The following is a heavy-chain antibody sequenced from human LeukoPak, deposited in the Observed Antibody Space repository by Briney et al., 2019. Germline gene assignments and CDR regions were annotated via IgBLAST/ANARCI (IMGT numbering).Heavy chain of an antibody. V-gene: IGHV3-21*01. J-gene: IGHJ4*02. CDR3: ARDVSYGTNPFDY. CDR1: GFTFSSYS. CDR2: ISSSSYI. Sequence: SGGSLRLSCAASGFTFSSYSMNWVRQAPGKGLEWVSSISSSSYIYYADSVKGRFTISRDNAKNSLYLQLNSLRAEDTAIYYCARDVSYGTNPFDYWGQGTLVTVSS. D-gene: IGHD1-7*01.